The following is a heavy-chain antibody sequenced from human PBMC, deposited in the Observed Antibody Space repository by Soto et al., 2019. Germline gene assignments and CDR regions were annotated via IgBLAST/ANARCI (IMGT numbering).Heavy chain of an antibody. V-gene: IGHV4-31*03. Sequence: ASETLSLTCPVSGGSISSGCYYWSWIRQHPGKGLEWIGYIYYSGSTYYNPSLKSRVTISADTSKNQFSLKLSSVTAADTAVYYCARVFSDSSSFFDPWGQGTLVTVSS. J-gene: IGHJ5*02. CDR1: GGSISSGCYY. CDR3: ARVFSDSSSFFDP. D-gene: IGHD6-13*01. CDR2: IYYSGST.